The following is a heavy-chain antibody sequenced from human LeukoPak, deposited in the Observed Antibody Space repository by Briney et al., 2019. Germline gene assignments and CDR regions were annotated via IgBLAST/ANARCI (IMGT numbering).Heavy chain of an antibody. CDR1: GGSISSYY. CDR3: ARGLGGVVTAIVDFDY. D-gene: IGHD2-21*02. J-gene: IGHJ4*02. CDR2: INHSGST. V-gene: IGHV4-34*01. Sequence: PSETLSLTSTVSGGSISSYYWSWMRQPPGKGLEWIGEINHSGSTNYNPSLKSRVTISVDTFKNQFSLKLSSVTAADTAVYYCARGLGGVVTAIVDFDYWGQGTLVTVSS.